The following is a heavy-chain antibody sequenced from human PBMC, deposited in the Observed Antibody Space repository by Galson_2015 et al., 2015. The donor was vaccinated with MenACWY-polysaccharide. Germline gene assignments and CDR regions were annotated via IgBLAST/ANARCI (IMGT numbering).Heavy chain of an antibody. D-gene: IGHD6-19*01. V-gene: IGHV4-59*01. CDR1: GGSISSYY. CDR2: INYSGST. CDR3: ARAIAVAGQRRDFDL. J-gene: IGHJ2*01. Sequence: LSLPCTVSGGSISSYYWHWVRQPPGKGLEWVGYINYSGSTNHNPSLKSRVTMSVDTSKNQFSLNLTSVTDADTAVYYCARAIAVAGQRRDFDLWGRGTLVTVSS.